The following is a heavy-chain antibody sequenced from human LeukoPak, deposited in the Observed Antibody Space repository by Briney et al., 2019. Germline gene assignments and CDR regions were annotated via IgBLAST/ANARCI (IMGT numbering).Heavy chain of an antibody. V-gene: IGHV3-30*18. CDR1: GVTLSPYG. CDR3: AKEGTPQVSTWYDL. CDR2: ISYEGGTQ. D-gene: IGHD3-10*01. Sequence: GWSLRLSRAASGVTLSPYGMHWVRQAPGKGLEWVAVISYEGGTQHYADSVKGRFIISRDNPRNTLYLQMNILRTEDTAVYYCAKEGTPQVSTWYDLWGQGTQVIVSS. J-gene: IGHJ5*02.